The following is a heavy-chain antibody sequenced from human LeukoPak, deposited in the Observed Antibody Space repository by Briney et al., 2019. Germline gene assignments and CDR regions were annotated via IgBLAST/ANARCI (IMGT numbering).Heavy chain of an antibody. D-gene: IGHD3-3*01. Sequence: PSQTLSLTCTVSGGSISSGSYYWSWIRQPAGKGLEWIGRIYTGGSTNYNPSLKSRVTISVDTSKNQFSLKLSSVTAADTAVYYCARDQSGARGGYYPTSHYYYYYYMDVWGKGTTVTVSS. J-gene: IGHJ6*03. CDR3: ARDQSGARGGYYPTSHYYYYYYMDV. CDR1: GGSISSGSYY. CDR2: IYTGGST. V-gene: IGHV4-61*02.